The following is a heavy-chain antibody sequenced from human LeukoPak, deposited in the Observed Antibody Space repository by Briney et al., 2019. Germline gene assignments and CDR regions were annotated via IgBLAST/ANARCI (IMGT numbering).Heavy chain of an antibody. J-gene: IGHJ6*03. CDR1: GESLSGHY. CDR2: VSHSGTT. V-gene: IGHV4-34*01. D-gene: IGHD4-17*01. Sequence: PSETLSLTCAVSGESLSGHYWNWIRQSPGQGLEWIGEVSHSGTTSYNPPLKSRVSMSVDTSKSQFSLTLRSVTAADTAVYYCARAIAGDYDDYTLSADHYYYYLDVWGKGTTVTVSS. CDR3: ARAIAGDYDDYTLSADHYYYYLDV.